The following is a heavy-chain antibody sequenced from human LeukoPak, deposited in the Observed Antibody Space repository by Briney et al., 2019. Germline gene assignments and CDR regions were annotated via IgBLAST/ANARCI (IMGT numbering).Heavy chain of an antibody. CDR2: ITATSSST. Sequence: GGSLRLSCAASGFTFSSYGMSWVRQAPGKGVEWVSAITATSSSTHDADSVQGRFTISRDNSKNTLYLQMDSLRAEDTAIYYCAKDHIVLMVYAAYWGQGTLVTVSS. V-gene: IGHV3-23*01. CDR3: AKDHIVLMVYAAY. CDR1: GFTFSSYG. J-gene: IGHJ4*02. D-gene: IGHD2-8*01.